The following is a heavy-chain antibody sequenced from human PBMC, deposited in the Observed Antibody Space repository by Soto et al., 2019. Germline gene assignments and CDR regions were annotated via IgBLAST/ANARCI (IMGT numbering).Heavy chain of an antibody. Sequence: QVQLVQSGAEVKKPGSSVKVSCKASGGTFSNYPISWVRQAPGQGLEWMGGIIPIFGTVNYAQKFQGRVTITADASTSNAYMELSSLRSEDTGVYYCARGNHRWLQLWYFDLWGRGTLVTVSS. D-gene: IGHD5-12*01. CDR2: IIPIFGTV. CDR1: GGTFSNYP. V-gene: IGHV1-69*12. CDR3: ARGNHRWLQLWYFDL. J-gene: IGHJ2*01.